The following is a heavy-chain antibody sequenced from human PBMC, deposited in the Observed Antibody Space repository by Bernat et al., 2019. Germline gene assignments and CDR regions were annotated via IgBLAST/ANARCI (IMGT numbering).Heavy chain of an antibody. CDR3: ARESMLRGSYDAFDI. CDR2: IGVRGDT. D-gene: IGHD3-10*02. J-gene: IGHJ3*02. Sequence: EVQLVESGGALVQPGGSLRLSCAASGFTFRNFDRHWVRQATGKGLEWVAGIGVRGDTYHPESVKGRFTVSRENAKNSVYLQMNSLRAGDTAVYYCARESMLRGSYDAFDIWGQGTVVTVSS. V-gene: IGHV3-13*01. CDR1: GFTFRNFD.